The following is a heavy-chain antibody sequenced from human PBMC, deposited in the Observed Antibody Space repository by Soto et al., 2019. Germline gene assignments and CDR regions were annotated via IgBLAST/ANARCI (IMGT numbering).Heavy chain of an antibody. J-gene: IGHJ2*01. D-gene: IGHD3-10*01. CDR3: ARTNYYGSGSYYNLYWYFDL. V-gene: IGHV4-34*01. CDR2: INHSGST. CDR1: GWSFSGYY. Sequence: SETLSLTCAVYGWSFSGYYWSWIRQPPGKGLEWIGEINHSGSTNYNPSLKSRVTISVDTSKNQFSLKLSSVTAADTAVYYCARTNYYGSGSYYNLYWYFDLWGRGTLVTVSS.